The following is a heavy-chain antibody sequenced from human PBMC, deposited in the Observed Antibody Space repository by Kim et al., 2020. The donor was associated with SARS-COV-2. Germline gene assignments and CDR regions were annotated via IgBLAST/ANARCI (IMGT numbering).Heavy chain of an antibody. Sequence: GGSLRLSCAASGFTFSSYSMNWVRQAPGKGLEWVSYISSSSSTIYYADSVKGRFTISRDNAKNSLYLQMNSLRDEDTAVYYCARDNPWIGDYYDSSGTGLDYWGQGTLVTVSS. J-gene: IGHJ4*02. CDR1: GFTFSSYS. V-gene: IGHV3-48*02. CDR3: ARDNPWIGDYYDSSGTGLDY. CDR2: ISSSSSTI. D-gene: IGHD3-22*01.